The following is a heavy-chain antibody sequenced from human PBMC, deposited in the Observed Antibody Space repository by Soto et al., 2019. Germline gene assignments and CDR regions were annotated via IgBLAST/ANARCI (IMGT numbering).Heavy chain of an antibody. CDR2: IYHSGST. Sequence: SETLSLTCAVSGGSISSSNWWSWVRQPPGKGLEWIGEIYHSGSTNYNPSLKSRVTISVDKSKNQFSLKLSSVTAADTAVYYWARLVYSVFWRVYSGEFAPWARGTLFTVSS. D-gene: IGHD3-3*01. CDR3: ARLVYSVFWRVYSGEFAP. CDR1: GGSISSSNW. V-gene: IGHV4-4*02. J-gene: IGHJ5*02.